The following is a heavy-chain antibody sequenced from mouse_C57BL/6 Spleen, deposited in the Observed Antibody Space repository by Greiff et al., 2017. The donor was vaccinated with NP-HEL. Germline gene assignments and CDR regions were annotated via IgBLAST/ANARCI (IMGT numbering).Heavy chain of an antibody. CDR3: VGGRYDGYFDV. Sequence: EVKLMESGGGLVQPKGSLKLSCAASGFSFNTYAMNWVRQAPGKGLEWVARIRSKSNNYATYYADSVKDRFTISRDDSESMLYLQMNNLKTEDTAMYYCVGGRYDGYFDVWGTGTTVTVSS. D-gene: IGHD2-14*01. V-gene: IGHV10-1*01. CDR1: GFSFNTYA. J-gene: IGHJ1*03. CDR2: IRSKSNNYAT.